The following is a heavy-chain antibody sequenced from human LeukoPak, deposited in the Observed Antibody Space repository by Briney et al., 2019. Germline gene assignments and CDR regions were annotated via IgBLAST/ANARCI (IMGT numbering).Heavy chain of an antibody. CDR1: GYTFTSYA. J-gene: IGHJ6*02. Sequence: GASVKVSCKASGYTFTSYAMHWVRQAPGQRLEWMGWINAGNGNTKYSQKFQGRVTITRDTSASTAYMELSSLRSEDTAVYYCARDNVPLGKAVLGMDVWGQGTTVTVSS. CDR2: INAGNGNT. D-gene: IGHD2-8*02. V-gene: IGHV1-3*01. CDR3: ARDNVPLGKAVLGMDV.